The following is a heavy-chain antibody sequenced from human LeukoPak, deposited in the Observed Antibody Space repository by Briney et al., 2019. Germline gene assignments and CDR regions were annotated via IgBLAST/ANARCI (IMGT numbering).Heavy chain of an antibody. CDR2: ISWNSGSI. Sequence: GGSLRLSCAASGFTFDDYAMHWVRQAPGKGLEWVSGISWNSGSIGYADSVKGRFTISRDNAKNSLYLQMNSLRAEDTALYYCAKGQGEYQLPSYYFDYWGQGTLVTVSS. CDR1: GFTFDDYA. V-gene: IGHV3-9*01. J-gene: IGHJ4*02. D-gene: IGHD2-2*01. CDR3: AKGQGEYQLPSYYFDY.